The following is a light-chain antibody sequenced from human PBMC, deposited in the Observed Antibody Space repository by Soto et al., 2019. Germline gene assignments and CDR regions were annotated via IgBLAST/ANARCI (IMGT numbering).Light chain of an antibody. J-gene: IGLJ1*01. Sequence: QSVLTQPASVSGSPGQSTTISCTGTSSDVGGYNYVSWYQQHPGKAPKFMIYDVSNRPSGVSNRFSGSKSGNTASLTISGLQAEDEADYYCCSYTTSNTPQIVFGTGTKVTVL. CDR1: SSDVGGYNY. CDR2: DVS. V-gene: IGLV2-14*01. CDR3: CSYTTSNTPQIV.